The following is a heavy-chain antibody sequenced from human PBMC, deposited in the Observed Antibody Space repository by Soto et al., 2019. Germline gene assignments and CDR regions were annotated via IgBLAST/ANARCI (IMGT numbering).Heavy chain of an antibody. D-gene: IGHD1-26*01. CDR2: IWYDGSNK. V-gene: IGHV3-33*01. Sequence: GGSLRLSCAASGFTFSSYGMHWVRQAPGKGLEWVAVIWYDGSNKYYADSVKGRFTISRDNSKNTLYLQMNSLRAEDTAVYYCARDGGGAPLSFVSGVPQTGFDYWGQGTLVTVSS. CDR1: GFTFSSYG. CDR3: ARDGGGAPLSFVSGVPQTGFDY. J-gene: IGHJ4*02.